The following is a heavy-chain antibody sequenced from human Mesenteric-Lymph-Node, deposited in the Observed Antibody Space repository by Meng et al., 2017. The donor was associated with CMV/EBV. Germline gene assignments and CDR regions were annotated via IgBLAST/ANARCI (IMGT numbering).Heavy chain of an antibody. Sequence: SVKVSCKASGGTFSSYAISWVRQAPGQGLEWMGGIIPIFGTANYAQKFQGRVTITTDESTSTAYMELSSLRSEDTAVYYCARVGFSVYAPHGYYYYYDMDVWGQGTTVTVSS. CDR3: ARVGFSVYAPHGYYYYYDMDV. D-gene: IGHD2-8*01. CDR2: IIPIFGTA. J-gene: IGHJ6*02. V-gene: IGHV1-69*05. CDR1: GGTFSSYA.